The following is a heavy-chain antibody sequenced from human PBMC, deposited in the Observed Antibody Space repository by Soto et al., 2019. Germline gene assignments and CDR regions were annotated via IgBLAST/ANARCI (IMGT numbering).Heavy chain of an antibody. CDR2: IDPSGGGT. D-gene: IGHD2-15*01. J-gene: IGHJ5*02. V-gene: IGHV1-46*01. CDR3: ARDRVDCSGGNCWRSVEDT. CDR1: GYTFTIYY. Sequence: ASVKVSCKASGYTFTIYYMHWVRQAPGQGLEWMGIIDPSGGGTSYAQKFQGRLTMTRDTSTSTVYMELSSLRSEDTAVYYCARDRVDCSGGNCWRSVEDTWGQG.